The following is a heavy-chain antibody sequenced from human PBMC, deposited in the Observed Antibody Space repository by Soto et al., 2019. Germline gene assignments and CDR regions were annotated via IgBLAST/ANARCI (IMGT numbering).Heavy chain of an antibody. CDR2: IYYSGST. CDR3: ARNLPSWGLRDRFYFDY. D-gene: IGHD4-17*01. V-gene: IGHV4-39*01. Sequence: SETLSLTCTVSGGPISSSSYYWGWVRQPPGEGLEWIGSIYYSGSTYYNPSLKSRITISVDTSKNQFSLKLSSVTAADTAVYYCARNLPSWGLRDRFYFDYWGQGTLVTVSS. J-gene: IGHJ4*02. CDR1: GGPISSSSYY.